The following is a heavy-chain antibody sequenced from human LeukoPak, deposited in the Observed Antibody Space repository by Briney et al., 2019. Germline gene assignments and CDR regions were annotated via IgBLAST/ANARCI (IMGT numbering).Heavy chain of an antibody. Sequence: TGGSLRLSCAASGFTFSSYWMSWVRQAPGKGLEWVGRIKSKTDGGTTDYAAPVKGRFTISRDDSKSTLYLQMNSLKTEDTAVYYCTTALDGGPIYYYYYYMDVWGKGTTVTVSS. CDR2: IKSKTDGGTT. CDR1: GFTFSSYW. J-gene: IGHJ6*03. D-gene: IGHD1-1*01. CDR3: TTALDGGPIYYYYYYMDV. V-gene: IGHV3-15*01.